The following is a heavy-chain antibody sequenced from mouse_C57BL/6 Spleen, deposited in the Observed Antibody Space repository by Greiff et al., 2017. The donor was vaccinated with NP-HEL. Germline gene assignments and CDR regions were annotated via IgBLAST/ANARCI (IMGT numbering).Heavy chain of an antibody. CDR1: GFTFSSYG. CDR3: ARLRQLRLRDYAMDD. J-gene: IGHJ4*01. CDR2: ISSGGSYT. Sequence: EVQLVESGGDLVKPGGSLKLSCAASGFTFSSYGMSWVRQTPDKRLEWVATISSGGSYTYYPDSVKGRFTISRDNAKNTLYLQMSSLKSEDTAMYYCARLRQLRLRDYAMDDWGQGTSVTVSS. V-gene: IGHV5-6*01. D-gene: IGHD3-2*02.